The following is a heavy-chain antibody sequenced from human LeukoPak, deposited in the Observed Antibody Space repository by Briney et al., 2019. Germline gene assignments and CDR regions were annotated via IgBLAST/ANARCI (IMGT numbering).Heavy chain of an antibody. CDR3: ARGHYDSSGYSFDY. D-gene: IGHD3-22*01. CDR2: IDTAGDT. Sequence: GGSLRLSCAASGFTFSSYDMHWVRQPTGKGLEWVSAIDTAGDTYYPGSVKGRFTISRENAKNSLYLQINSLRAGDTAVYYCARGHYDSSGYSFDYWGQGTLVTVSS. V-gene: IGHV3-13*01. CDR1: GFTFSSYD. J-gene: IGHJ4*02.